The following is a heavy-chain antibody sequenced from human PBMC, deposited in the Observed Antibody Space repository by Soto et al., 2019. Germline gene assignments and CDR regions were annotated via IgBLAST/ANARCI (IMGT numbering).Heavy chain of an antibody. J-gene: IGHJ6*02. CDR2: IIPIFGTA. CDR1: GGTFSSYA. D-gene: IGHD3-3*01. V-gene: IGHV1-69*06. Sequence: ASVKVSCKASGGTFSSYAVSWVRQAPGQGLEWMGGIIPIFGTANYAQKFQGRVTITADKSTSTAYMELSSLRSEDTAVYYCARDKADDFWSGWGTGYYYYGMDVWGQGTTVTVSS. CDR3: ARDKADDFWSGWGTGYYYYGMDV.